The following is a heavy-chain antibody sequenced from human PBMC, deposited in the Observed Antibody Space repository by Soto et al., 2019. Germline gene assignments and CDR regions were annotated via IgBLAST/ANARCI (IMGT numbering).Heavy chain of an antibody. D-gene: IGHD1-7*01. J-gene: IGHJ6*02. CDR2: IHSGGDT. Sequence: EVQLVESGGDVVQPGGSLRLSCAASGFAVSSNYMTWVRQAPEKGLEWVSVIHSGGDTHYADSVRGRFTISRDNSKNTLYLQMNSLRAEDTAVYYCARSRTGTTYGGMDVWGQGTTVTVSS. V-gene: IGHV3-66*01. CDR3: ARSRTGTTYGGMDV. CDR1: GFAVSSNY.